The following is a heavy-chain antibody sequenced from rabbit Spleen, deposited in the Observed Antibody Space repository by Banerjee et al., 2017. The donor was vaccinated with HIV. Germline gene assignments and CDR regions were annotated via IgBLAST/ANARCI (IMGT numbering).Heavy chain of an antibody. Sequence: EQLEESGGGLVKPEGSLTLTCKASGVSFSDKDVMCWVRQAPGKGLEWIACINTITGKSVYASWAKGRFMLSRTSSTTVTLQMPSLTAADTATYFCARDLVVAIRRTFNLWGPGTLVTVS. J-gene: IGHJ4*01. CDR1: GVSFSDKDV. CDR3: ARDLVVAIRRTFNL. D-gene: IGHD5-1*01. CDR2: INTITGKS. V-gene: IGHV1S45*01.